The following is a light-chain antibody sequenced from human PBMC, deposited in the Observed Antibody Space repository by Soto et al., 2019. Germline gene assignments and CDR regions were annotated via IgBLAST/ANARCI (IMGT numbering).Light chain of an antibody. V-gene: IGLV1-44*01. Sequence: QSVLTQPPSASGTPGQRVSISCSGSSSNIGSNNVNWYQHLPGTAPKLLIFSNNQRPSGVPDRFSGSKSGTSASLAISGLQSEDEADYYCAAWDDTLNAVLFGGGTQLTVL. J-gene: IGLJ2*01. CDR1: SSNIGSNN. CDR2: SNN. CDR3: AAWDDTLNAVL.